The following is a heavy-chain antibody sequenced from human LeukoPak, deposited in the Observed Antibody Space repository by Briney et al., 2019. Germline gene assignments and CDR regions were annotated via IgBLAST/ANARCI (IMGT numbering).Heavy chain of an antibody. J-gene: IGHJ5*02. CDR2: IIPIFGTA. Sequence: GASVKVSCKASGATFSSYAISWVRQAPGQGLEWMGGIIPIFGTANYAQKFQGRVTITADESTSTAYMELSSLRSEDTAVYYCARDQKNYYDSSGNPGFDPWGQGTLVTVSS. CDR1: GATFSSYA. D-gene: IGHD3-22*01. CDR3: ARDQKNYYDSSGNPGFDP. V-gene: IGHV1-69*13.